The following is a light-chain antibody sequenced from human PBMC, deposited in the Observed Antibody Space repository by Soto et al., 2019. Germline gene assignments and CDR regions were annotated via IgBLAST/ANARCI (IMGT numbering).Light chain of an antibody. CDR3: SAYTVSRTYV. J-gene: IGLJ1*01. Sequence: QSVLTQPASVSGSPGQSITISCTGTSSDVGAYNFVSWHQQHPGKAPKLMIYNVYDRPSGISYRFSGSKSGNTASLTISGLQGEDEADYYGSAYTVSRTYVFGPGTKGTVL. V-gene: IGLV2-14*03. CDR2: NVY. CDR1: SSDVGAYNF.